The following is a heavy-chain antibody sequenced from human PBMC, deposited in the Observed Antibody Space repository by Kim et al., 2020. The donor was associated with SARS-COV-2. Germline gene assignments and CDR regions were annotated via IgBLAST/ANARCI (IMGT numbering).Heavy chain of an antibody. Sequence: SETLSLTCTVSGGSISNSIYYWGWIRQPPGKGLEWIGTISFSGRTYYNPSLKSRVAISIDTSKNQFSLRLRSETAADTAVYFCARVVEYGSHYGSGYFD. CDR1: GGSISNSIYY. CDR3: ARVVEYGSHYGSGYFD. J-gene: IGHJ4*01. CDR2: ISFSGRT. D-gene: IGHD3-10*01. V-gene: IGHV4-39*07.